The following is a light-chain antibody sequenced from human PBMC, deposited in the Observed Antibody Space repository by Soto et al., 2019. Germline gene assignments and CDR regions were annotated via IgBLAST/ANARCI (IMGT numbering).Light chain of an antibody. J-gene: IGKJ1*01. CDR2: DAS. Sequence: EIVLTQFPATLSLSPGERATLSCRASQSVSSYLAWYQQKPGQAPRLLIYDASNRATGIPARFSGSGSGTDFTLTISSLEPEDFAVYYCQQRSNWPPTFGQGTKWISN. V-gene: IGKV3-11*01. CDR1: QSVSSY. CDR3: QQRSNWPPT.